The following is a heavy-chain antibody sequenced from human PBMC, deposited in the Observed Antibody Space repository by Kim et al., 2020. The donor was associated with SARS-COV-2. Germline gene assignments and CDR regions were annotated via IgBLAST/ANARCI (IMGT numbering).Heavy chain of an antibody. J-gene: IGHJ4*02. CDR2: IRSKANSYAT. D-gene: IGHD5-18*01. CDR1: GFTFSGSA. V-gene: IGHV3-73*01. Sequence: GGSLRLSCAASGFTFSGSAMHWVRQASGKGLEWVGRIRSKANSYATAYAASVKGRFTISRDDSKNTAYLQMNSLKTEDTAVYYCTRELWPTGLTPGEGYWGQGTLVTVSS. CDR3: TRELWPTGLTPGEGY.